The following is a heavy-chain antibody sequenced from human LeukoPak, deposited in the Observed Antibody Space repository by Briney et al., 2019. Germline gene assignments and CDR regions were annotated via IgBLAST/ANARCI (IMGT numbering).Heavy chain of an antibody. CDR1: GGSISTYY. CDR3: ARAPGYFARSSSLYFDY. CDR2: IYYSGNT. J-gene: IGHJ4*02. Sequence: SETLSLTCTVSGGSISTYYWSWIRQPPGKGLEWIGYIYYSGNTNYNPSLKSRVTISVDTSKNQFSLKLSSVTAADTAVYYCARAPGYFARSSSLYFDYWGQGTLVTVSS. D-gene: IGHD3-9*01. V-gene: IGHV4-59*01.